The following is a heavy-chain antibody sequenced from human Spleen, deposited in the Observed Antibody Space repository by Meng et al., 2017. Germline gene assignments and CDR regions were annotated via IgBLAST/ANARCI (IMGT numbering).Heavy chain of an antibody. CDR1: GGSLSGYY. D-gene: IGHD2-21*02. CDR3: ARSAYCNGDCYSGYWYFDL. J-gene: IGHJ2*01. Sequence: QVQLQQWGAGLLKPSETLSLTCAVYGGSLSGYYWSWIRQPPGKGLEWIGYIYYSGSTKYNPSLKSRVTISIDTSKNQFSLKLSSVTAADTAVYYCARSAYCNGDCYSGYWYFDLWGRGTLVTVSS. V-gene: IGHV4-34*11. CDR2: IYYSGST.